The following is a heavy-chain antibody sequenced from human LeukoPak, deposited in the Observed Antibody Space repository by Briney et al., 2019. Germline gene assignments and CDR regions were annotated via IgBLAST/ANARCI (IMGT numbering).Heavy chain of an antibody. D-gene: IGHD6-13*01. CDR2: IYYSGSI. CDR1: GGSISSYY. J-gene: IGHJ4*02. Sequence: TSETLSLTCTVSGGSISSYYWSWIRQPPGKGLEWIGYIYYSGSINYNPSLKSRVTISVDTSKNKLSLKLSSVTAADTAVYYCARGPPLLVGEQLVRYFDYWGQGTLVTVSS. V-gene: IGHV4-59*01. CDR3: ARGPPLLVGEQLVRYFDY.